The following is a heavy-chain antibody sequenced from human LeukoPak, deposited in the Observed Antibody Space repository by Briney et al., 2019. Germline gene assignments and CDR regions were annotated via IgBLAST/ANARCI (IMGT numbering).Heavy chain of an antibody. V-gene: IGHV3-23*01. CDR2: ISGDAGRT. CDR1: GFIFSNHG. D-gene: IGHD3-9*01. CDR3: AKDLGTYDDDLTGYVHYYFYMDV. Sequence: GGTLRLSCAASGFIFSNHGMNWVRQAPGKGLEWVSGISGDAGRTYYADSVKGRFTISRDNSKNTLYLQMNSLRPEDAAVYYCAKDLGTYDDDLTGYVHYYFYMDVWGKGTTVTISS. J-gene: IGHJ6*03.